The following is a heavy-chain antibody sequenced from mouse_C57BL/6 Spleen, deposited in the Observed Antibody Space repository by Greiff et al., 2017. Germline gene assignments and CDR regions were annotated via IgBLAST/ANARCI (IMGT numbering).Heavy chain of an antibody. CDR3: AIITTVVARAMDY. Sequence: QVQLQQPGAELVMPGASVKLSCKASGYTFTSYWMHWVKQRPGQGLEWIGEIDPSDSYTNYNQKFKGKSTLTVDKSSSTAYMQRSSLTSEDSAVYYCAIITTVVARAMDYWGQGTSVTVSS. D-gene: IGHD1-1*01. CDR1: GYTFTSYW. CDR2: IDPSDSYT. V-gene: IGHV1-69*01. J-gene: IGHJ4*01.